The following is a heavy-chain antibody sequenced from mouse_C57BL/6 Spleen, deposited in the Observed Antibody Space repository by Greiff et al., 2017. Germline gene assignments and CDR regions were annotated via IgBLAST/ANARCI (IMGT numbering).Heavy chain of an antibody. V-gene: IGHV1-61*01. J-gene: IGHJ1*03. CDR1: GYTFTSYW. CDR3: ASGAGYDYDRYFDV. CDR2: IYPSDSET. D-gene: IGHD2-4*01. Sequence: QVQLQQPGAELVRPGSSVKLSCKASGYTFTSYWMDWVKQRPGQGLEWIGNIYPSDSETHYNQKFKDKATLTVDKSSSTAYMQLSSLTSEDSAVYYCASGAGYDYDRYFDVWGTGTTVTVSS.